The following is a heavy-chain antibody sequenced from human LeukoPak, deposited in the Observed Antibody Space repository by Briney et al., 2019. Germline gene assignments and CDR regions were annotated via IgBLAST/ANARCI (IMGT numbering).Heavy chain of an antibody. V-gene: IGHV3-53*01. J-gene: IGHJ4*02. CDR3: ARARYYYDSSGFTHFDY. Sequence: GGSLRLSCAASGFTVSSNYMSWVRQAPGKGLEWVSVIYSGGSTYYADSVKGRFTISRDNSKNTLYLQMNSLRAEDTAVYYCARARYYYDSSGFTHFDYWGQGTLVTVSS. CDR1: GFTVSSNY. CDR2: IYSGGST. D-gene: IGHD3-22*01.